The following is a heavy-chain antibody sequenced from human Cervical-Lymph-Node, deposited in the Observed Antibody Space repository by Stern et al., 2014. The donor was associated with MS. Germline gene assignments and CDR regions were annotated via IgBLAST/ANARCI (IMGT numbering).Heavy chain of an antibody. Sequence: VQLVQSGAEVKKPGSSVKVSCKASGGTFSSYTISWVRQAPGQGLEWMGRIIPILGIANYAQKFQGRVTITADKSTSTAYMELSSLRSEDTAVYYCARDGCSGGSCYYYYGMDVWGQGTTVTVSS. CDR2: IIPILGIA. D-gene: IGHD2-15*01. CDR1: GGTFSSYT. CDR3: ARDGCSGGSCYYYYGMDV. V-gene: IGHV1-69*04. J-gene: IGHJ6*02.